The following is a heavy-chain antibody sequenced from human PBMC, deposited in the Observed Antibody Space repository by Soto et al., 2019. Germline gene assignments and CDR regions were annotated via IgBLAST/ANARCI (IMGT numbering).Heavy chain of an antibody. Sequence: PGGSLRLSCAASGFPFSSYAMHWVRQAPGKGLEWVAVISYDGSNKYYADSVKGRFTISRDNSKNTLYLQMNSLRAEDTAVYYCAREGRKVRFLEWLSIPYYYYGMDVWGQGTTVTVSS. CDR1: GFPFSSYA. D-gene: IGHD3-3*01. V-gene: IGHV3-30-3*01. CDR3: AREGRKVRFLEWLSIPYYYYGMDV. CDR2: ISYDGSNK. J-gene: IGHJ6*02.